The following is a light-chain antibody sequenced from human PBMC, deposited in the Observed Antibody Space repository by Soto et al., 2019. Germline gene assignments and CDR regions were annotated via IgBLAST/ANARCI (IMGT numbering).Light chain of an antibody. CDR1: ESVTSSR. CDR2: SAS. J-gene: IGKJ5*01. Sequence: EIVLTQSPDTLCLSPGERATLSCRASESVTSSRIAWYQQKPGQAPRLLIYSASSRATGIPDRFSGSGSGTDFTLTISTLEPEDFAVYYCQYYGSTRNTFGQGTRLEIK. CDR3: QYYGSTRNT. V-gene: IGKV3-20*01.